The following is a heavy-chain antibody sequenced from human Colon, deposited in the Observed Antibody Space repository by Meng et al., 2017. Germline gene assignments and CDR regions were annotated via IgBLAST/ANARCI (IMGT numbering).Heavy chain of an antibody. Sequence: GASLKISCTASGFIFSSYEMNWVRQTPGKGLEWVSFISTSGATIHYTDSVKGRFTISRDNAKNSLSLQMNSLRDEDTALYYCARDGGGHDRGRFYYYGSDVWGQGTTVTVSS. D-gene: IGHD3-16*01. CDR1: GFIFSSYE. J-gene: IGHJ6*02. CDR2: ISTSGATI. V-gene: IGHV3-48*03. CDR3: ARDGGGHDRGRFYYYGSDV.